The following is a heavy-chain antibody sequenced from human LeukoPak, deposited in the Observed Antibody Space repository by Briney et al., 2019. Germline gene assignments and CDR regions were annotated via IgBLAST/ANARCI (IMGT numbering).Heavy chain of an antibody. D-gene: IGHD3-22*01. CDR1: GYTFTSYD. Sequence: ASVKVSCKTSGYTFTSYDINWVRQATGQGLEWMGYMSPNTGNTGYAQKFQGRVTMTRNTSINTAYMELSSLRSEDTAVYYCARGMIQCMDVWDKGTTVTVSS. J-gene: IGHJ6*03. V-gene: IGHV1-8*01. CDR2: MSPNTGNT. CDR3: ARGMIQCMDV.